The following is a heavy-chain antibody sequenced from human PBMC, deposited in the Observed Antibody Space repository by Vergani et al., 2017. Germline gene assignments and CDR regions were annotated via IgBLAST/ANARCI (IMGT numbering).Heavy chain of an antibody. CDR1: GFTFSSYS. V-gene: IGHV3-21*01. D-gene: IGHD2-2*01. J-gene: IGHJ4*02. Sequence: EVQLVESGGGLVKPGGSLRLSCAASGFTFSSYSMNWVRQAPGKGLEWVSSISSSSSYIYYADSVKGRFTISRDNAKYSLYLQMNSLRAEDTAVYYCAGEFVVVPAAYDYWGQGTLVTVSS. CDR3: AGEFVVVPAAYDY. CDR2: ISSSSSYI.